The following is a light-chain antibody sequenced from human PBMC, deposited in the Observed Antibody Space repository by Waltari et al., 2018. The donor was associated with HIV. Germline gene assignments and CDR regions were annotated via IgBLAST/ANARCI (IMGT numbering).Light chain of an antibody. CDR2: WAS. CDR1: QSVLYNSNNKNY. V-gene: IGKV4-1*01. Sequence: DIVMTPSPDYLPVSLGARAHSDCTSSQSVLYNSNNKNYLAWYQHKPGQSPNLLIYWASTRESGVPDRFSGSGSGTDFTLTISSLQAEDVAVYYCQQYYSVPLTFGGGTKVEIK. J-gene: IGKJ4*01. CDR3: QQYYSVPLT.